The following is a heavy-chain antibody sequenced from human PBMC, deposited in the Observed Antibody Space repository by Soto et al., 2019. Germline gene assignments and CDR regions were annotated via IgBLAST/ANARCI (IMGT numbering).Heavy chain of an antibody. Sequence: SVKVSCKASGFTFTSSAVQWVRQARGQRLEWMGWIVVGSGNTNYAQKFQERVTITRDMSTSTAYMELSSLRSEDTAVYYCAADLGDYGSGKYYYYGMDVWGQGTTVTVSS. CDR3: AADLGDYGSGKYYYYGMDV. CDR2: IVVGSGNT. D-gene: IGHD4-17*01. CDR1: GFTFTSSA. V-gene: IGHV1-58*01. J-gene: IGHJ6*02.